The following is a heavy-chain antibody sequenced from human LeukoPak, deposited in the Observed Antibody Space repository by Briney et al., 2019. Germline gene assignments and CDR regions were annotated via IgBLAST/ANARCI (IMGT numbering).Heavy chain of an antibody. J-gene: IGHJ2*01. Sequence: RGASVKVSCTASGYTFTSYGISWVRQAPGQGLEWMGWISAYNGNTNYAQKLQGRVTMTTDTSTSTAYMELRSLRSDDTAVYYCARESAKLYWYFDLWGRGTLVTVSS. CDR1: GYTFTSYG. V-gene: IGHV1-18*01. CDR3: ARESAKLYWYFDL. CDR2: ISAYNGNT. D-gene: IGHD1-26*01.